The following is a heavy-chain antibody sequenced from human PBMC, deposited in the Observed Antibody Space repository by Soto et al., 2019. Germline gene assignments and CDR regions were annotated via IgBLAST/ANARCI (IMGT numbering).Heavy chain of an antibody. D-gene: IGHD4-17*01. J-gene: IGHJ3*02. CDR3: ARGTYNYGDYDGAFDI. CDR1: GGSISSGGYS. V-gene: IGHV4-30-2*01. Sequence: PSETLSLTCAVSGGSISSGGYSWSWIRQPPGKGLEWIGYIYHSGSTYYNPSLKSRVTISVDRSKNQFSLKLSSVTAADTAVYYCARGTYNYGDYDGAFDIWGQGTMVTVS. CDR2: IYHSGST.